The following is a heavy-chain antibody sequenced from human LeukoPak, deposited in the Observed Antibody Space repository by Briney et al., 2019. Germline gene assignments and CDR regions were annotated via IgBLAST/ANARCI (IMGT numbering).Heavy chain of an antibody. CDR1: GFTFSDYY. Sequence: GGSLRLSCAASGFTFSDYYMSWIRQAPGKGLEWVSYISSSSSYTNYADSVKGRFTISRDNAKNSPYLQMNSLRAEDTAVYYCARGENIAAVDYWGQGTLVTVSS. J-gene: IGHJ4*02. V-gene: IGHV3-11*05. CDR2: ISSSSSYT. CDR3: ARGENIAAVDY. D-gene: IGHD6-13*01.